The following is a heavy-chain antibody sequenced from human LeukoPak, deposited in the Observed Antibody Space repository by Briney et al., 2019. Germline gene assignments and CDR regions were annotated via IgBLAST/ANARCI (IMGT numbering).Heavy chain of an antibody. D-gene: IGHD5-18*01. CDR3: AKFMWDTAMGPFDY. J-gene: IGHJ4*02. CDR2: ISGSGGST. CDR1: RFSFSTYA. Sequence: GGSLRLSCAASRFSFSTYAMHWVRQAPGKGLEWVSAISGSGGSTYYADSVKGRFTISRDNSKNTLYLQMNSLRAEDTAVYYCAKFMWDTAMGPFDYWGQGTLVTVSS. V-gene: IGHV3-23*01.